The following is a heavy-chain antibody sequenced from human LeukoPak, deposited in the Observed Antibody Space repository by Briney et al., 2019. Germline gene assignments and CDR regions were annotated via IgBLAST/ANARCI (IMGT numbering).Heavy chain of an antibody. J-gene: IGHJ4*02. Sequence: SQTLSLTCTISGGSISSGDYYWSWIRQPPGKGLERIGYIYYSGSTYYNPSLKSRVTISVDTSKNQFSLKLSSVTAADTAVYYCARKGIFGVVVDYWGQGTLVTVSS. D-gene: IGHD3-3*01. CDR3: ARKGIFGVVVDY. CDR1: GGSISSGDYY. V-gene: IGHV4-30-4*01. CDR2: IYYSGST.